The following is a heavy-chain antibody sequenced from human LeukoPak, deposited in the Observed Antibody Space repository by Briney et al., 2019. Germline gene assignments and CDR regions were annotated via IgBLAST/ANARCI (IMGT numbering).Heavy chain of an antibody. Sequence: GGSLRLSCAASGFTFSSYIMNWVRQAPGKGLEWVSSISNSSSYIYYADSVKGRFTISRDNAKNSLYLQMNSLRAEDTAVYYCARAGYSGGCQLDYWGQGTLVTVSS. CDR2: ISNSSSYI. J-gene: IGHJ4*02. D-gene: IGHD6-19*01. CDR1: GFTFSSYI. V-gene: IGHV3-21*01. CDR3: ARAGYSGGCQLDY.